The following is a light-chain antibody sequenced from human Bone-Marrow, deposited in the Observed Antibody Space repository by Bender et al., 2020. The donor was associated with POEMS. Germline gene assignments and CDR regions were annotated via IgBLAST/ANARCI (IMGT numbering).Light chain of an antibody. CDR1: ASDRGTTP. J-gene: IGLJ2*01. V-gene: IGLV1-44*01. CDR3: QVWDVTSDVV. CDR2: NSD. Sequence: QSVLTQPPSASATPGQRVTISCSRSASDRGTTPINWYQHLPGTAPKLIIYNSDQRPSGIPERFSGSNSGNTATLTISTVEGGDEADYYCQVWDVTSDVVFGGGTKLTVL.